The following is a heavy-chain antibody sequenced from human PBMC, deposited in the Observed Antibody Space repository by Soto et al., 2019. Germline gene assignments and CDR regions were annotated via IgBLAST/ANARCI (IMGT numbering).Heavy chain of an antibody. J-gene: IGHJ6*02. CDR3: ARGEYSSSSYFYYYGMDV. D-gene: IGHD6-6*01. CDR2: IYYSGST. V-gene: IGHV4-59*01. Sequence: SETLSLTCSVSGGSISYYYWNWIRQPPGKGLEWIGYIYYSGSTNYNPSLKSRVTISIDTSKNQFSLKLSSVTAADTAVYYCARGEYSSSSYFYYYGMDVWGQGTTVTVSS. CDR1: GGSISYYY.